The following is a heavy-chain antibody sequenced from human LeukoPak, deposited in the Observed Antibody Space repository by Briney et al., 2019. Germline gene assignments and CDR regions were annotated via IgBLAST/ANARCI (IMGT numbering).Heavy chain of an antibody. CDR3: ARESERLFDY. D-gene: IGHD3-22*01. J-gene: IGHJ4*02. CDR2: ISYDGSNK. Sequence: GGSLRLSCAASGFTFSSYAMHWVRQAPGKGLEWVAVISYDGSNKYYADSVKGRFTISRDNSKNTLYLQMNSLRPEDTAVYYCARESERLFDYWGQGTLGTVSS. CDR1: GFTFSSYA. V-gene: IGHV3-30-3*01.